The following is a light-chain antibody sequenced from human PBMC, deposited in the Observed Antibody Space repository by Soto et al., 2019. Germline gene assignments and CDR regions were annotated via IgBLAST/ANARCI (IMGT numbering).Light chain of an antibody. CDR2: GNN. Sequence: QSVLTQPPSVSGAPVQTITISCTGSSSNIGAGYDVHWYQQLPGRAPKLLIYGNNTRPSGVPDRFSGSKSGTSVSLAITGLRGEDEADYHCQSYDSSLTNAVFGGGTKLTVL. CDR3: QSYDSSLTNAV. CDR1: SSNIGAGYD. J-gene: IGLJ2*01. V-gene: IGLV1-40*01.